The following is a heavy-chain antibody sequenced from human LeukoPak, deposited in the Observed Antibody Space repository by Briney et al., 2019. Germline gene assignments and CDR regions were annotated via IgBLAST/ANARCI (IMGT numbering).Heavy chain of an antibody. CDR2: IWYDGSNK. Sequence: PGGSLRLSCAASRFTFSSYGMHWVRQAPGKGLEWVAFIWYDGSNKYYADSVKGRLTISRDNSKNTLYLQMNSLRAEDTAVYYCAGSYDTSGYFDYWGQGTLVTVSS. D-gene: IGHD3-22*01. CDR3: AGSYDTSGYFDY. V-gene: IGHV3-30*02. J-gene: IGHJ4*02. CDR1: RFTFSSYG.